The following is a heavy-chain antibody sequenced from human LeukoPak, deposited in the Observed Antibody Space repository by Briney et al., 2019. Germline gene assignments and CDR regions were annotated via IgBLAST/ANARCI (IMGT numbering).Heavy chain of an antibody. V-gene: IGHV3-33*01. Sequence: GGSLRLSCAASGFTFSSYGMHWVRQAPGKGLEWVAVIWYDGSNKYYADSVKGRFTISRDNSENTLYLQMNSLRAEDTSVYYCARANYGSGSNYYYGLDVWGQGTTVTVSS. CDR2: IWYDGSNK. D-gene: IGHD3-10*01. CDR3: ARANYGSGSNYYYGLDV. CDR1: GFTFSSYG. J-gene: IGHJ6*02.